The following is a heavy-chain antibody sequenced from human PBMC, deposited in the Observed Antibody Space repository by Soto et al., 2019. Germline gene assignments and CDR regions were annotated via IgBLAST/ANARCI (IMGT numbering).Heavy chain of an antibody. CDR1: GFTFSSYA. V-gene: IGHV3-23*01. CDR2: ISGSGGST. J-gene: IGHJ4*02. D-gene: IGHD3-9*01. Sequence: GGSLRLSCAASGFTFSSYAMSWVRQAPGKGLEWVSAISGSGGSTYYADSVKGRFTISRDNSKNTLYLQMNSLRAEDTAVYYCAKDQYYDILTGYPGYYFDYWGQGTLVTAPQ. CDR3: AKDQYYDILTGYPGYYFDY.